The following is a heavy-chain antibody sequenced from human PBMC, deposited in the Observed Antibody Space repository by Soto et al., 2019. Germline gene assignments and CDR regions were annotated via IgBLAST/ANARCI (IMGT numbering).Heavy chain of an antibody. CDR1: GYTFSAYY. Sequence: QVYLLQSGAEVKKVGASVTVSCKTSGYTFSAYYVHWARRAPGRGFQWLGWINPSNEVTTFSEFFQGRITMTRDTSTNTVHMELNRLTSDYTAVYYCMRGGWGDSPIDYWGQGTQVTVSS. D-gene: IGHD1-26*01. CDR3: MRGGWGDSPIDY. CDR2: INPSNEVT. J-gene: IGHJ4*02. V-gene: IGHV1-2*02.